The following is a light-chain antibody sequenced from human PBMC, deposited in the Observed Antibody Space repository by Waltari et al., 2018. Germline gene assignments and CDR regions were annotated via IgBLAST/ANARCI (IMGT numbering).Light chain of an antibody. Sequence: QSVLTQPPSVSGAPGQRVTISCTGSGSNIGAGYDVHWYQQLPRAAPKLLIYGVTSRALGVRDRFFGSTSGTSASLAIIGLQAEDEADYYCQSYDTSLSVVFGGGTKVTVL. CDR1: GSNIGAGYD. J-gene: IGLJ3*02. V-gene: IGLV1-40*01. CDR3: QSYDTSLSVV. CDR2: GVT.